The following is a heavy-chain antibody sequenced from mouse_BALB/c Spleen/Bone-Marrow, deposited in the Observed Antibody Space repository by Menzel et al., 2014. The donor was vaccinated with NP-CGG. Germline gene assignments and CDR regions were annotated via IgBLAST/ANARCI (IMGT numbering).Heavy chain of an antibody. J-gene: IGHJ3*01. CDR1: GVTFSNYW. CDR3: MYGNPFAY. V-gene: IGHV6-6*02. CDR2: IRLKSNNYET. D-gene: IGHD2-10*02. Sequence: EVKLMESGGGLVQPGGSMKFSCVATGVTFSNYWMNWVRQSPERGLEWVAEIRLKSNNYETHYAESVKGRFTISRDDSKSRVYLQMNNSRAEDTGIYYCMYGNPFAYWGQGTLVTVSA.